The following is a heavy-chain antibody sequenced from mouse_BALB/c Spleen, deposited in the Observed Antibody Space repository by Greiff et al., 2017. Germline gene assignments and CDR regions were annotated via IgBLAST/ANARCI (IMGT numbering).Heavy chain of an antibody. CDR2: IWAGGST. D-gene: IGHD2-4*01. Sequence: VKLMESGPGLVAPSQSLSITCTVSGFSLTSYGVHWVRQPPGKGLEWLGVIWAGGSTNYNSALMSRLSISKDNSKSQVFLKMNSLQTDDTAMYYCAIYDYDGAWFAYWGQGTLVTVSA. CDR3: AIYDYDGAWFAY. CDR1: GFSLTSYG. V-gene: IGHV2-9*02. J-gene: IGHJ3*01.